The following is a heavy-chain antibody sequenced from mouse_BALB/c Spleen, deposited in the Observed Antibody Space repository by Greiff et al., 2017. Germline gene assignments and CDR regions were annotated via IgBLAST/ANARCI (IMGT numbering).Heavy chain of an antibody. D-gene: IGHD1-2*01. CDR3: ARWGTTATFDY. V-gene: IGHV1-9*01. Sequence: VQLQQSGAELMKPGASVKISCKATGYTFSSYWIEWVKQRPGHGLEWIGEILPGSGSTNYNEKFKGKATFTADTSSNTAYMQLSSLTSEDSAVYYCARWGTTATFDYWGQGTTLTVSS. J-gene: IGHJ2*01. CDR2: ILPGSGST. CDR1: GYTFSSYW.